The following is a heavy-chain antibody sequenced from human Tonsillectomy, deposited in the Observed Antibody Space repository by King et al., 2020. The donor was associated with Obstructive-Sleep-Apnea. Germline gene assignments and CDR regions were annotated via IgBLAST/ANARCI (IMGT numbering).Heavy chain of an antibody. CDR2: VYWDDDK. J-gene: IGHJ4*02. Sequence: TLTGACAGFSLGTSGVGGGWIRQPPGKAREYLALVYWDDDKHYSPSLKNRLTITKDTSKNQVVLTMTNMDPVDTATYYCAHNATRTCYFDYWGQGTLVTVSS. CDR3: AHNATRTCYFDY. CDR1: GFSLGTSGVG. D-gene: IGHD6-6*01. V-gene: IGHV2-5*02.